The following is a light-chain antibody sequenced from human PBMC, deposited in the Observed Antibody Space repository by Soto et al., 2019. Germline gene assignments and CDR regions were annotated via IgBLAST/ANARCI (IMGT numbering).Light chain of an antibody. J-gene: IGKJ1*01. Sequence: DIQMTQSPSSLSASVGDRVTISCRASQSISNYLNWYQQKPGKAPKFLIYAASSLQSGVPSRFSGSGSGTDFTLTISSLQPEDFATYYCQQSYNSPWTFGQGTQVELK. CDR1: QSISNY. CDR3: QQSYNSPWT. CDR2: AAS. V-gene: IGKV1-39*01.